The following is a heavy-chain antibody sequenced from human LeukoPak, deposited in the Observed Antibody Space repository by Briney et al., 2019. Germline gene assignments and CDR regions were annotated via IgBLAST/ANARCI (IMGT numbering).Heavy chain of an antibody. CDR1: GFTFSSYA. Sequence: GGSLRLSCAASGFTFSSYAMSWVRQAPGKGLEWVSAISGSGGSTYYADSVKGRFTISRDNSKNTLYLQMNSLRAEDTAVYYCAKTRAVAEDYYYYYMDVWGKGTTVTVSS. V-gene: IGHV3-23*01. CDR2: ISGSGGST. D-gene: IGHD6-19*01. J-gene: IGHJ6*03. CDR3: AKTRAVAEDYYYYYMDV.